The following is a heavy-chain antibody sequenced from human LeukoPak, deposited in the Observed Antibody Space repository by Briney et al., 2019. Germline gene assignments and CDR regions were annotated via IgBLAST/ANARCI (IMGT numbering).Heavy chain of an antibody. CDR3: ARDRAPSGSYFFDY. Sequence: GGSLRLSCAASGFTFSSYEMNWVRQAPGKGLEWVSYISSSGSTIYYADSVKGRFTISRDNAKNSLYLQMNSLRTEDTAVYYCARDRAPSGSYFFDYWGQGTLVTVSS. CDR1: GFTFSSYE. V-gene: IGHV3-48*03. J-gene: IGHJ4*02. D-gene: IGHD1-26*01. CDR2: ISSSGSTI.